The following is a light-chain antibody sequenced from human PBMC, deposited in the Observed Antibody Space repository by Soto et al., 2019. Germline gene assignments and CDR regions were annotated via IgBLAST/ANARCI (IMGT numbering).Light chain of an antibody. CDR1: QSVSSN. CDR3: QQYNNWPPYT. Sequence: EILMTQSPATLSVSPGERATLSCRASQSVSSNLAWYQQKPGQAPRLLIFGASSRATGIPVRFSGSGSGTEFTLTISSLQSEDFAVYYCQQYNNWPPYTFGQGTKVEIK. CDR2: GAS. V-gene: IGKV3-15*01. J-gene: IGKJ2*01.